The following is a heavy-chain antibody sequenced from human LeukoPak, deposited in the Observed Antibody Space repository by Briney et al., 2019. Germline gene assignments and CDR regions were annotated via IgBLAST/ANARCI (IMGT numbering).Heavy chain of an antibody. CDR1: GFTFSNAW. CDR3: STDPYSSKWYYFDY. V-gene: IGHV3-15*01. D-gene: IGHD6-13*01. Sequence: GSLRLSCAASGFTFSNAWMNWVRQAPGKGLEWVGRIKSKTDGGTTDYAAPVEGRFTISRDDSKKTLYLQMNSLKTENTAVYYCSTDPYSSKWYYFDYWGQGTLVTVSS. CDR2: IKSKTDGGTT. J-gene: IGHJ4*02.